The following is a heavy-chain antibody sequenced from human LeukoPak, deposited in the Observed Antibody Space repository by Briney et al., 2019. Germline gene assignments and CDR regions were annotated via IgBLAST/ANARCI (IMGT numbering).Heavy chain of an antibody. CDR1: GYSFTSYW. V-gene: IGHV5-51*01. CDR3: ARPVSVAHFQDGMDV. Sequence: GGALKISCKGSGYSFTSYWIGWVRQMPGKGLEGMGIIYPGDSDTRYSPSFQGQVTISADKSISTAYLQWSSLKASDTAMYYCARPVSVAHFQDGMDVWGQGTTVTVSS. D-gene: IGHD6-19*01. J-gene: IGHJ6*02. CDR2: IYPGDSDT.